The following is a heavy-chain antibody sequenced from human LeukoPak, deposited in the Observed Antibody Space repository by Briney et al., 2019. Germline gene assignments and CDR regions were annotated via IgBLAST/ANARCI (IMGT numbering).Heavy chain of an antibody. Sequence: GGSLRLSCAASGLAFSAYKMHWVRQAPRKGLVWVSRISTDGYTTDYADFVQGRFTASRDNTKNTWSLEMNSLRAEDTAVYYCVVGGSPGYWGQGILVTVSS. CDR3: VVGGSPGY. D-gene: IGHD2-15*01. J-gene: IGHJ4*02. CDR2: ISTDGYTT. V-gene: IGHV3-74*01. CDR1: GLAFSAYK.